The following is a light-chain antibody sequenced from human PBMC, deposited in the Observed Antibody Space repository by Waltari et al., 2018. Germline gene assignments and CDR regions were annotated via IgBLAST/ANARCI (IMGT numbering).Light chain of an antibody. Sequence: EIVLTQSSGTLSLSPGERATLSCRASQSVTRYLAWYQQKPGLAPRLLIYDTSNRATGIPARFIGSGSGTDFSLTITSLESEDFAVYYCQQRADWPLTFGGGTKVEIK. V-gene: IGKV3-11*01. CDR1: QSVTRY. CDR2: DTS. J-gene: IGKJ4*01. CDR3: QQRADWPLT.